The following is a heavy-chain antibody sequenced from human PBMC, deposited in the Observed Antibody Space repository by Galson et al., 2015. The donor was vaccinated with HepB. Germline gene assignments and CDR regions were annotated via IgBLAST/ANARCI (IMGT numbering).Heavy chain of an antibody. CDR1: GYTFTSYG. V-gene: IGHV1-18*04. Sequence: SCKASGYTFTSYGISWVRQAPGQGLEWMGWISAYNGNTNYAQKLQGRVTMTTDTSTSTAYMELRSLRSDDTAVYYCARDGHSGSYEAEWPDAFDIWGQGTMVTVSS. CDR3: ARDGHSGSYEAEWPDAFDI. D-gene: IGHD1-26*01. CDR2: ISAYNGNT. J-gene: IGHJ3*02.